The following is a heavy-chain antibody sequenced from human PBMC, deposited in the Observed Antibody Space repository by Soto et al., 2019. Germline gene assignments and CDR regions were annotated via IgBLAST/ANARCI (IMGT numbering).Heavy chain of an antibody. Sequence: EVQLLESGGGLVQPGGSLRLSCVASGFTFSNYAMSWVRQTPGKGLEWVSPISGGGGNTYYPDSVKGRFTISRDNSKDAVYLQMNSLRAEDTAIYYCAKERLGRGADYWGQGALVTVTS. CDR3: AKERLGRGADY. J-gene: IGHJ4*02. CDR2: ISGGGGNT. CDR1: GFTFSNYA. V-gene: IGHV3-23*01.